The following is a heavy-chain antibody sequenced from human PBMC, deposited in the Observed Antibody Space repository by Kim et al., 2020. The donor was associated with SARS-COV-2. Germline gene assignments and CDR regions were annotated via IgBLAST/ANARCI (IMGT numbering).Heavy chain of an antibody. CDR2: INHSGST. CDR3: ANRMVATGAASWDY. CDR1: GGSFSGYY. D-gene: IGHD5-12*01. Sequence: SETLSLTCAVYGGSFSGYYWSWIRQPPGKGLEWIGEINHSGSTNYNPSLKSRVTISVDTSKNQFSLKLSSVTAADTAVYYCANRMVATGAASWDYWGQGTLVTVSS. J-gene: IGHJ4*02. V-gene: IGHV4-34*01.